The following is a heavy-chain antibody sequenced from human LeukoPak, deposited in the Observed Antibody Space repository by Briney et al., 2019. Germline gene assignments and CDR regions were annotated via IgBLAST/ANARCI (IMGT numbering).Heavy chain of an antibody. CDR3: ARSTSSGLLGGYLDD. CDR2: IYYSGSN. V-gene: IGHV4-59*01. J-gene: IGHJ4*02. Sequence: SETLSLTCRVSGGSIRGFYWSWIRQPPGKGLEWIGYIYYSGSNNYNPSLESRAAISVDTSKNHFSLTLSFVTVADTAVYYCARSTSSGLLGGYLDDWGRGTLVTVSS. D-gene: IGHD1-26*01. CDR1: GGSIRGFY.